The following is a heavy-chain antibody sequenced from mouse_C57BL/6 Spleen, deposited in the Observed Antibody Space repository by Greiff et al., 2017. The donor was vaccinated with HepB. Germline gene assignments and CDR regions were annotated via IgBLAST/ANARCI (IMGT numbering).Heavy chain of an antibody. J-gene: IGHJ4*01. CDR3: TRDTEYYGSSPLYYAMDY. CDR2: ISSGGDYI. V-gene: IGHV5-9-1*02. D-gene: IGHD1-1*01. Sequence: EVKLVESGEGLVKPGGSLKLSCAASGFTFSSYAMSWVRQTPEKRLEWVAYISSGGDYIYYADTVKGRFTISRDNARNTLYLQMSSLKSEDTAMYYCTRDTEYYGSSPLYYAMDYWGQGTSVTVSS. CDR1: GFTFSSYA.